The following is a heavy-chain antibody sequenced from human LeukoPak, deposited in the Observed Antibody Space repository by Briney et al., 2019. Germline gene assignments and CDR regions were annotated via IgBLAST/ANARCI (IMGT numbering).Heavy chain of an antibody. Sequence: GRSLRLSCAVSGFTFSSYSMNWVRQAPGKGLEWVSSSSSSSYIYYADSVKGRFTISGDNAKNSLYLQMNSLRAEDTAVYYCARDGLLWFGELDYWGQGTLVTVSS. V-gene: IGHV3-21*01. D-gene: IGHD3-10*01. CDR3: ARDGLLWFGELDY. J-gene: IGHJ4*02. CDR1: GFTFSSYS. CDR2: SSSSSYI.